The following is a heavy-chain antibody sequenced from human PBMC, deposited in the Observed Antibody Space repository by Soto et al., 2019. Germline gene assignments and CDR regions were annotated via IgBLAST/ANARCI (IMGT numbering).Heavy chain of an antibody. V-gene: IGHV3-7*01. J-gene: IGHJ4*02. CDR2: IKQDGSEK. Sequence: GGSLRLSCAASGFTFSSYWMSWVRQAPGKGLEWVANIKQDGSEKYYVDSVKGRFTISRDNAKNSLYLQMNSLRAEDTAVYYCARYYQGGFLEWLYQYYFDYWGQGTLVTVSS. CDR1: GFTFSSYW. D-gene: IGHD3-3*01. CDR3: ARYYQGGFLEWLYQYYFDY.